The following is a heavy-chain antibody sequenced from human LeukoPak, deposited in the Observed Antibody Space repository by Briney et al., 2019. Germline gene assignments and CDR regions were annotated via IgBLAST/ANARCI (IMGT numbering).Heavy chain of an antibody. Sequence: SVKVSCKASGGTFSSYAISWVRQAPGQGLEWMGGIIPIFGTANYAQKFQGRVTITTDESTSTAYTELSSLRSEDTAVYYYARSDFWSGYYWRAFDYWGQGTLVTVSS. D-gene: IGHD3-3*01. CDR3: ARSDFWSGYYWRAFDY. J-gene: IGHJ4*02. CDR2: IIPIFGTA. CDR1: GGTFSSYA. V-gene: IGHV1-69*05.